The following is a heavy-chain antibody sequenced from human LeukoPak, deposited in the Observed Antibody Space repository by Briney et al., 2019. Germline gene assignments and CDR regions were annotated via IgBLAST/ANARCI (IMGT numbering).Heavy chain of an antibody. CDR1: GFTFSSYS. J-gene: IGHJ6*02. Sequence: GGSLRLSCAASGFTFSSYSMNWVRQAPGKGLEWVSSISSSSSYIYYADSVKGRFTISRDNAKNSLYLQMNSLRAEDTAVYYCARVGSGWYYYYGMDVWGQGTTVTVSS. CDR2: ISSSSSYI. V-gene: IGHV3-21*01. D-gene: IGHD6-19*01. CDR3: ARVGSGWYYYYGMDV.